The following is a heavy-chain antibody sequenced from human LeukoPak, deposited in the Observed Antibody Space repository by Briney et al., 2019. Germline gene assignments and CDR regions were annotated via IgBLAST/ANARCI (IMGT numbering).Heavy chain of an antibody. CDR1: GGTFSSYA. CDR3: ARSRSTQATYSSGWDINYYYYYYMDV. Sequence: SVKVSCKASGGTFSSYAISWVRQAPGQGLEWMGGIIPIFGTANYAQKFQGRVTITADKSTSTAYMELSSLRSEDTAVYYCARSRSTQATYSSGWDINYYYYYYMDVWGKGTTVTVSS. V-gene: IGHV1-69*06. J-gene: IGHJ6*03. D-gene: IGHD6-19*01. CDR2: IIPIFGTA.